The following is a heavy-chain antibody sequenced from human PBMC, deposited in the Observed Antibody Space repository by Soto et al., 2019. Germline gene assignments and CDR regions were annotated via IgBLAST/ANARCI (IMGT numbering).Heavy chain of an antibody. J-gene: IGHJ6*02. CDR1: GGSISSGGYY. CDR2: IYYSGST. V-gene: IGHV4-31*03. CDR3: ARSPLYDFWSGYSLYYYYYGMDV. Sequence: SETLSLTCTVSGGSISSGGYYWSWIRQHPGKGLEWIGYIYYSGSTYYNPSLKSRVTISVDTSKNQFSLKLSSVTAADTAVYYCARSPLYDFWSGYSLYYYYYGMDVWGQGTTVTVSS. D-gene: IGHD3-3*01.